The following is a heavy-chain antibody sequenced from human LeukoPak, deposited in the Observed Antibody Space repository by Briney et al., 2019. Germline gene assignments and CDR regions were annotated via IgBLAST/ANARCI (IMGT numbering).Heavy chain of an antibody. CDR1: GGSISSYY. D-gene: IGHD1-26*01. CDR2: IYTGGST. Sequence: SETLSLTCTVSGGSISSYYWSWIRQPAGKGLEWIGRIYTGGSTNYNPSLKSRVTMSVDTSKNQFSLKLSSVTAADTAVYYCARDSIVVTNYYYGMDVWGQGTTVTVSS. V-gene: IGHV4-4*07. J-gene: IGHJ6*02. CDR3: ARDSIVVTNYYYGMDV.